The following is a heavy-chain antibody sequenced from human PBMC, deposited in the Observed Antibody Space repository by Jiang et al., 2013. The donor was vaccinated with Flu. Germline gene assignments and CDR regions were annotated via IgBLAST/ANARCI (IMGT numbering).Heavy chain of an antibody. J-gene: IGHJ4*02. D-gene: IGHD3-3*01. CDR1: GYPFTSYA. CDR2: INTNTGNP. CDR3: ARDVYDFWGGHDY. V-gene: IGHV7-4-1*02. Sequence: SCKASGYPFTSYAMNWVRQAPGQGLEWLGYINTNTGNPTYAQGFTGRFVLSLDTSVNTAYLQISSLKTEDTAIYYCARDVYDFWGGHDYWGQGTLVTVSS.